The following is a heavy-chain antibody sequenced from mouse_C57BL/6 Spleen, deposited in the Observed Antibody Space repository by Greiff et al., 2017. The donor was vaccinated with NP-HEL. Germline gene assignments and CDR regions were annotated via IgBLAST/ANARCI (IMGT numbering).Heavy chain of an antibody. CDR1: GYTFTDYE. Sequence: QVQLQQSGAELVRPGASVTLSCKASGYTFTDYEMHWVKQTPVHGLEWIGAIDPETGGTAYNQKFKGKAILTADKSSSTAYMELRSRTSEDSAVYYCTRLGGNYWYFDVWGTGTTVTVSS. J-gene: IGHJ1*03. CDR3: TRLGGNYWYFDV. CDR2: IDPETGGT. V-gene: IGHV1-15*01. D-gene: IGHD1-1*02.